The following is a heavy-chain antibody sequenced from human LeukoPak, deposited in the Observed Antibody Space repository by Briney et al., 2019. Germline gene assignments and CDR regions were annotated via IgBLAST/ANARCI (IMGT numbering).Heavy chain of an antibody. V-gene: IGHV4-34*01. CDR1: GGSISSYY. CDR2: INHSGST. CDR3: ARNTMVRGASPSHRLRFDP. Sequence: SETLSLTCTVSGGSISSYYWSWIRQPPGKGLEWIGEINHSGSTNYNPSLKSRVTISVDTSKNQFSLKLSSVTAADTAVYYCARNTMVRGASPSHRLRFDPWGQGTLVTVSS. J-gene: IGHJ5*02. D-gene: IGHD3-10*01.